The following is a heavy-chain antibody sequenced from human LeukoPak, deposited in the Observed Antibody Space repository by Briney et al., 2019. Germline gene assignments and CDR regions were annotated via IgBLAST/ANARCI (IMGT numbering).Heavy chain of an antibody. Sequence: GASVKVSCKASGYTFTSYDINWVRQATGQGLEWMGWMNPNSGNPTYAQGFTGRFVFSLDTSVSTAYLQISSLKAEDTAVYYCARDPSYSSSYYFDYWGQGTLVTVSS. CDR3: ARDPSYSSSYYFDY. CDR1: GYTFTSYD. CDR2: MNPNSGNP. J-gene: IGHJ4*02. D-gene: IGHD6-6*01. V-gene: IGHV7-4-1*02.